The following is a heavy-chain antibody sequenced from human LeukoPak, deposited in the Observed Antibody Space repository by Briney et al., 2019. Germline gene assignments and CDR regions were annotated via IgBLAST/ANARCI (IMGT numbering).Heavy chain of an antibody. CDR1: GFPFSSYW. D-gene: IGHD2-2*01. Sequence: GGSLRLSCAVSGFPFSSYWMHWVRQAPGKGLVWVSRMNSDGSSTTYADSVKGRFTISRDNAKNTLYLQMNSLRAEDTAVYYCARERDIVVVAAAMVDYWGQGTLVTVS. V-gene: IGHV3-74*01. J-gene: IGHJ4*02. CDR2: MNSDGSST. CDR3: ARERDIVVVAAAMVDY.